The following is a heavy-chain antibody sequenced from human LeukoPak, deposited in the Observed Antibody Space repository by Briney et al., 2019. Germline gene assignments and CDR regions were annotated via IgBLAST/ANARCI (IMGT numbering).Heavy chain of an antibody. CDR1: GYTFTSYY. V-gene: IGHV1-46*01. J-gene: IGHJ3*02. Sequence: GASVKVSCKASGYTFTSYYMHWVRQAPGQGLEWMGIINPSGGSTSYAQKFQGRVTMTRDTSTSTVYMELSSLRSEDTDVYYCARAESIAVAGTKYSAFDIWGQGTMVTVSS. D-gene: IGHD6-19*01. CDR3: ARAESIAVAGTKYSAFDI. CDR2: INPSGGST.